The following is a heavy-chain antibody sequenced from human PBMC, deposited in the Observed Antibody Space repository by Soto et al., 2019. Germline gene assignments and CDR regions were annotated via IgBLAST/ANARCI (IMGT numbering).Heavy chain of an antibody. V-gene: IGHV3-11*01. Sequence: GGSLRLSCAASGFSFSDYYMSWIRQAPGKGLEWASYISSSGSTIYYADSVKGRFTISRDNAKNSLYLQMNSLRAEDTAVYYCARPKFITMVRGVHNWFDPWGQGTLVTVSS. CDR3: ARPKFITMVRGVHNWFDP. CDR2: ISSSGSTI. CDR1: GFSFSDYY. D-gene: IGHD3-10*01. J-gene: IGHJ5*02.